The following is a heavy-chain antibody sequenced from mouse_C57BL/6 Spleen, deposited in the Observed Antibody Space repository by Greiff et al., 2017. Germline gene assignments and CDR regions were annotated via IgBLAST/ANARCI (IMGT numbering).Heavy chain of an antibody. V-gene: IGHV3-6*01. CDR2: ISYDGSN. Sequence: EVQRVESGPGLVKPSQSLSLTCSVTGYSITSGYYWNWIRQFPGNKLEWMGYISYDGSNNYNPSLKNRISITRDTSKNQFFLKLNSVTTEDTATYYCASLTTVVPYWYFDVWGTGTTVTVSS. D-gene: IGHD1-1*01. CDR1: GYSITSGYY. J-gene: IGHJ1*03. CDR3: ASLTTVVPYWYFDV.